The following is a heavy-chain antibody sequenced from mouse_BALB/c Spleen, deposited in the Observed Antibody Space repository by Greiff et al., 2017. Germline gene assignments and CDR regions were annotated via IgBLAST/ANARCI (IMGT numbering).Heavy chain of an antibody. V-gene: IGHV3-2*02. D-gene: IGHD2-4*01. Sequence: EVQLQESGPGLVKPSQSLSLTCTVTGYSITSDYAWNWIRQFPGNKLEWMGYISYSGSTSYNPSLKSRISITRDTSKNQFFLQLNSVTTEDTATYYCARGYYDYDFDYWGQGTTLTVSS. J-gene: IGHJ2*01. CDR3: ARGYYDYDFDY. CDR2: ISYSGST. CDR1: GYSITSDYA.